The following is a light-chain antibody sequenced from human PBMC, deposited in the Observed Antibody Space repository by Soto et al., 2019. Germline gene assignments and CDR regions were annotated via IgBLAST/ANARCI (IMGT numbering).Light chain of an antibody. CDR3: QQYGNSPFT. CDR1: QSISSTS. J-gene: IGKJ5*01. CDR2: GAS. V-gene: IGKV3-20*01. Sequence: EIVLTQSPGTLSLSLGERATLSCRARQSISSTSLAWYQQKPGQAPRLLIYGASTRATGIPDGFSGSESGTDFTLTISRLEPEDFVVYYCQQYGNSPFTFGQGTRLEIK.